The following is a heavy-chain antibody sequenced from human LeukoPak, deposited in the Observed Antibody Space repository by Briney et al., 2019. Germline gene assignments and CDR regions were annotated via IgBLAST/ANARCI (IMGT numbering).Heavy chain of an antibody. V-gene: IGHV1-2*02. CDR3: ARVTNVLYSSGWYELDP. J-gene: IGHJ5*02. CDR1: GYTFTGYY. CDR2: INPNSGGT. Sequence: ASVKVSCKASGYTFTGYYMHWVRQAPGQGLEWMGWINPNSGGTNYAQKFQGRVTMTRDTSISTAYMELSRLRSDDTAVYCCARVTNVLYSSGWYELDPWGQGTLVTVSS. D-gene: IGHD6-19*01.